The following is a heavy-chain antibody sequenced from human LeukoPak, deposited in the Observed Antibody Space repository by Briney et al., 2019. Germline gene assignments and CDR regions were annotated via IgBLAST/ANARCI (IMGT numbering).Heavy chain of an antibody. J-gene: IGHJ6*04. CDR2: ISSSGSTI. Sequence: GGSLRLSCAASGFTFSSYSMSWIRQAPGKGLEWVSYISSSGSTIYYAGSVKGRFTISRDNAKNSLYLQMNSLRAEDTAVYYCAELGITMIGGVWGKGTTVTISS. CDR3: AELGITMIGGV. V-gene: IGHV3-48*04. CDR1: GFTFSSYS. D-gene: IGHD3-10*02.